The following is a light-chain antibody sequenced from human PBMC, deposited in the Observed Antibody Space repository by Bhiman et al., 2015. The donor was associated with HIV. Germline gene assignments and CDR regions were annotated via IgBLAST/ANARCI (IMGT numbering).Light chain of an antibody. CDR2: DVS. V-gene: IGLV2-14*01. CDR1: SSDVGAYNY. Sequence: QSALTQPASVSGSPGQSITISCTGTSSDVGAYNYVSWYQQQSGKAPKLMIYDVSKRPSGVSARISGLQAEDEADYYCSSYTSRSTYVFGTGTKVTVL. J-gene: IGLJ1*01. CDR3: SSYTSRSTYV.